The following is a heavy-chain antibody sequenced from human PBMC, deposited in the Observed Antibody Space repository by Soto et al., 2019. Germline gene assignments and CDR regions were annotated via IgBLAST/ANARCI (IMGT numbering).Heavy chain of an antibody. V-gene: IGHV4-31*03. J-gene: IGHJ5*02. D-gene: IGHD2-21*02. CDR3: ARDACGGDCYSPNWFDP. CDR1: GGSISSGGYY. Sequence: QVQLQESCLGLVKPSQTLSLTCTVSGGSISSGGYYWSWIRQHPGKGLEWIGYIYYSGSTYYNPSLKSRVTISVDTSKNQFSLKLSSVTAADTAVYYCARDACGGDCYSPNWFDPWGQGTLVTVSS. CDR2: IYYSGST.